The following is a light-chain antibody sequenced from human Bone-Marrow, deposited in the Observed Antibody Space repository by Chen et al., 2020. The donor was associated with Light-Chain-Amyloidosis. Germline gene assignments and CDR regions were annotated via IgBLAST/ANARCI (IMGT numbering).Light chain of an antibody. CDR3: QVWDRSSERPV. CDR2: DDS. V-gene: IGLV3-21*02. Sequence: SYVLTPPSSVSVAPGQTATIACGGNNIGSTSVHWYQQTPGQAPLLVVYDDSDRPSGIPERLSGANSGNTATLTISRVEAGDEVDYYCQVWDRSSERPVFGGGTKLTVL. CDR1: NIGSTS. J-gene: IGLJ3*02.